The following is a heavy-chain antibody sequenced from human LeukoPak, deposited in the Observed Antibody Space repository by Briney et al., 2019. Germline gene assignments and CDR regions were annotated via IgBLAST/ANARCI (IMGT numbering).Heavy chain of an antibody. D-gene: IGHD1-14*01. J-gene: IGHJ5*02. V-gene: IGHV1-2*06. Sequence: ASVKVSCKASGYTFIGYYMHWVRQAPGQGLEWMGRINPNSGSTKYEQKFQGRVTMTRYTSTSTAFMEVSSLRSDDTAVYYCAGGRPPDILEAATGEPWGQGTLVTVSS. CDR3: AGGRPPDILEAATGEP. CDR2: INPNSGST. CDR1: GYTFIGYY.